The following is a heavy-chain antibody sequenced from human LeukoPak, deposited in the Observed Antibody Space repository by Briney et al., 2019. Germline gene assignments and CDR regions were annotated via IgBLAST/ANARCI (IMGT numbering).Heavy chain of an antibody. CDR3: ARGITMDY. CDR2: IKKDGSEK. Sequence: GGSLRLSCAASGFTFSSYWMTWVRQAPGKGLEWVANIKKDGSEKNYVDSLKGRFIISRDNAKNSLYLQMNSLRVEDTAVYYCARGITMDYWGQGTLVTVSS. CDR1: GFTFSSYW. V-gene: IGHV3-7*04. D-gene: IGHD3-10*01. J-gene: IGHJ4*02.